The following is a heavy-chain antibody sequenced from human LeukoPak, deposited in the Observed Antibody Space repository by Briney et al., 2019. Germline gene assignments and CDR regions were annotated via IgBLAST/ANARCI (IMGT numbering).Heavy chain of an antibody. V-gene: IGHV3-11*01. CDR1: GFTFSDYY. D-gene: IGHD3-22*01. Sequence: GGSLRLSCAASGFTFSDYYMSWIRQAPGKGLEWVSYISSSGSTIYYADSVKGRFTISRDNAKNSLYLQMNSLRAEDTAVYYCASPTYYYDSSGYSHLPFDYWGQGTLVTVSS. CDR2: ISSSGSTI. J-gene: IGHJ4*02. CDR3: ASPTYYYDSSGYSHLPFDY.